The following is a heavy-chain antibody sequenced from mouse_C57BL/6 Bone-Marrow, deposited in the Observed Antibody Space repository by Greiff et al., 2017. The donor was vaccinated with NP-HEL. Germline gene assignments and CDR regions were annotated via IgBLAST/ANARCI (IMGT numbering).Heavy chain of an antibody. V-gene: IGHV5-17*01. Sequence: VQLKESGGGLVKPGGSLKLSCAASGFTFSDYGMHWVRQAPEKGLEWVAYISSGSSTIYYADTVKGRFTISRDNAKNTLFLQMTSLRSEDTAMYYCARMGLRQAYWGQGTLVTVSA. CDR2: ISSGSSTI. J-gene: IGHJ3*01. CDR3: ARMGLRQAY. D-gene: IGHD2-4*01. CDR1: GFTFSDYG.